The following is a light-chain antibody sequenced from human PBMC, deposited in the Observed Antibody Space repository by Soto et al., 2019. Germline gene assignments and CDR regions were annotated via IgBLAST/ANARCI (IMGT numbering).Light chain of an antibody. Sequence: NFMLTQPHSVSESPGKTVIISCTRSSGSIASNYVQWYQQRPGSSPTTVIYEDNQRPSGVPDRFSGSIDSSSNSASLTISGLETEYEAYYYCQSYDATNQVFGGGTKLTVL. J-gene: IGLJ3*02. CDR1: SGSIASNY. CDR3: QSYDATNQV. V-gene: IGLV6-57*01. CDR2: EDN.